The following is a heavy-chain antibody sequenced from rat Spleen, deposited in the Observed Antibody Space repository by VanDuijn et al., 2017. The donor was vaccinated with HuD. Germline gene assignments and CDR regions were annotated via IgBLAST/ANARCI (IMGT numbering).Heavy chain of an antibody. CDR3: GRHAGYYSGDYVLDA. Sequence: EVQLVESGGGLVQPGRSLKLSCAASGLTFSNYGMHWIRQAPGKGLEWVASITTSGGHTYYRDSVKGRFTVSRDNTKSTLYLQMDSLRSEDTATYYCGRHAGYYSGDYVLDAWGQGASVTVSS. CDR1: GLTFSNYG. V-gene: IGHV5S23*01. J-gene: IGHJ4*01. D-gene: IGHD1-1*01. CDR2: ITTSGGHT.